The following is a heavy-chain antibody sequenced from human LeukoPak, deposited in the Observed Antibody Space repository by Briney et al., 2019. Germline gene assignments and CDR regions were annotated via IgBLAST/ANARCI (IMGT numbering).Heavy chain of an antibody. CDR2: IYYSGST. V-gene: IGHV4-30-4*01. CDR3: ASLCQTNWFDP. Sequence: SETLSLTCTVSGGPIISGYYYWSWLRQPPGKGLDWIIYIYYSGSTFYNPSLKSRVTISGDTSNNQFSLKLRSVTAADTAVYYCASLCQTNWFDPWGQGSLVTVSS. J-gene: IGHJ5*02. CDR1: GGPIISGYYY.